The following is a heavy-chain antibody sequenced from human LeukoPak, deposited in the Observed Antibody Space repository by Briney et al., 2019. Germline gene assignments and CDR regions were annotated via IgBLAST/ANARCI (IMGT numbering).Heavy chain of an antibody. J-gene: IGHJ4*02. CDR3: AKVDLDTAMVTAFDY. D-gene: IGHD5-18*01. CDR2: ISGSGGST. CDR1: GFTFSSYA. V-gene: IGHV3-23*01. Sequence: GGSLTLSCAASGFTFSSYAMSWVRQAPGKGLELVSAISGSGGSTYYAYSVTGRFTISRDNSRNTLYLQMNSLRAEDTAVYYCAKVDLDTAMVTAFDYWGQGTLVTVSS.